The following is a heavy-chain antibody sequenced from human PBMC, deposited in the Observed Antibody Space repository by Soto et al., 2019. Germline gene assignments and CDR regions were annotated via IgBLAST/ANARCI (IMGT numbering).Heavy chain of an antibody. V-gene: IGHV3-48*01. CDR3: AKNYDYDILTGYDDY. CDR2: ISSSSSTI. D-gene: IGHD3-9*01. J-gene: IGHJ4*02. Sequence: PGGSLRLSPKASGFPFSTYLMNRVRQAPGKGLEWVSYISSSSSTIYYADSVKGRFTISRDNAKNSLYLQMNSLRAEDTAVYYCAKNYDYDILTGYDDYWGQGA. CDR1: GFPFSTYL.